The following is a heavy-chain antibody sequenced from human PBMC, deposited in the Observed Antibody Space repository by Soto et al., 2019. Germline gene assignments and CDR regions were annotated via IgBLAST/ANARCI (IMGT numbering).Heavy chain of an antibody. CDR1: GGSVSSSRYY. V-gene: IGHV4-39*01. CDR2: IYYSGST. D-gene: IGHD6-6*01. CDR3: AGLYSSSSVDY. J-gene: IGHJ4*02. Sequence: QLQLQESGPGLVKPSETLSLTCTVSGGSVSSSRYYWGWIRQPPGKGLEGIGSIYYSGSTYYNPSLKSRVTISVATSKNQFSLKLSSVTAADTSVYFCAGLYSSSSVDYWGQGSLVTVSS.